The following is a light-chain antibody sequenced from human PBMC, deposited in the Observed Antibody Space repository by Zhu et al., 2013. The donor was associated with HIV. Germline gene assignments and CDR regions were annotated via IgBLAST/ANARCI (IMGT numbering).Light chain of an antibody. CDR2: TAS. CDR1: QSVATW. J-gene: IGKJ4*01. V-gene: IGKV1-5*03. CDR3: QQSYSTPLT. Sequence: DIQMTQSPSTLSASVGDRVTITCRASQSVATWLAWYQQKPGRAPRLLIHTASSLETGVPSRFSGSGSGTDFTLTISSLQPEDFATYYCQQSYSTPLTFGGGTKVEIK.